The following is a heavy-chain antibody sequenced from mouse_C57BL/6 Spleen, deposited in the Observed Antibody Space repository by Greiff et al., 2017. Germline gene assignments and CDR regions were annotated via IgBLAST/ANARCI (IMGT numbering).Heavy chain of an antibody. Sequence: QVTLKVSGPGILQSSQTLRLTCSFSGFSLSTSGMGVSWIRQPSGKGLEWLAHIYWDDDKRYNPSLKSRLTISKDTSRNQVFLKITSVDTADTATYYCARSYYYGSSYGWYFDVWGTGTTVTVSS. CDR2: IYWDDDK. CDR1: GFSLSTSGMG. D-gene: IGHD1-1*01. CDR3: ARSYYYGSSYGWYFDV. V-gene: IGHV8-12*01. J-gene: IGHJ1*03.